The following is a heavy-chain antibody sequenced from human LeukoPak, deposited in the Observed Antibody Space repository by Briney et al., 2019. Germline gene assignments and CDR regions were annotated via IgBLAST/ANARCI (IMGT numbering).Heavy chain of an antibody. CDR3: ARIVGGQVDC. V-gene: IGHV6-1*01. J-gene: IGHJ4*02. CDR1: GDSVSSNSAA. CDR2: TYYRSKWHN. Sequence: SQTLSLTCALSGDSVSSNSAAWHWHRQSPSRGLEWLGRTYYRSKWHNDYAVSVKSRITIKPDTSKNQFSLQLNSVTPEDTAVYYCARIVGGQVDCWGQGTLVTVSS. D-gene: IGHD3-22*01.